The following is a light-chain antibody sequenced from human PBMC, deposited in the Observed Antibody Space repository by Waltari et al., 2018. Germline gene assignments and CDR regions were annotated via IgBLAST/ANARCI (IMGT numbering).Light chain of an antibody. CDR3: QSYDNTGRGSVL. Sequence: LTQPPSLSGAPGHRVTISCTGSPSAIGSFGVNWYQHRPESVPRLLIYDNPPRPSGVPDRFSASKSDTSASLDIAGLQPDDEADYYCQSYDNTGRGSVLIGGGTRLTVL. V-gene: IGLV1-40*01. J-gene: IGLJ2*01. CDR1: PSAIGSFG. CDR2: DNP.